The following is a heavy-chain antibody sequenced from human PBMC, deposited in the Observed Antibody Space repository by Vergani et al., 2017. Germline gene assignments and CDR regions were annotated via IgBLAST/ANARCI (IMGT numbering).Heavy chain of an antibody. CDR1: GGTFSSYA. V-gene: IGHV1-69*01. D-gene: IGHD3-10*01. J-gene: IGHJ6*02. CDR2: IIPIFGTA. Sequence: QVQLVQSGAEVKKPGSSVTVSCKASGGTFSSYAISWVRQAPGQGLEWMGGIIPIFGTANYAQKFQGRVTITADESTSTAYMELNSLRSEDTAVYDCAGDNNSRSTMVRRDCYGMDVWGQGTTVTVSS. CDR3: AGDNNSRSTMVRRDCYGMDV.